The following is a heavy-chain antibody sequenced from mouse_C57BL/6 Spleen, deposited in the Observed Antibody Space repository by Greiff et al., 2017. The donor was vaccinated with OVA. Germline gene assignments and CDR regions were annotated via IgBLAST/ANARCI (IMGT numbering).Heavy chain of an antibody. D-gene: IGHD1-1*01. CDR2: ILPGSGST. Sequence: QVQLQQSGAELMKPGASVKLSCKATGYTFTGYWIEWVKQRPGHGLEWIGEILPGSGSTNYNEKFKGKATFTADTSSNTAYMQLSSLTTEDSAIYYCARRGLYYGQPLGGYFDVWGTGTTVTVSS. CDR1: GYTFTGYW. CDR3: ARRGLYYGQPLGGYFDV. V-gene: IGHV1-9*01. J-gene: IGHJ1*03.